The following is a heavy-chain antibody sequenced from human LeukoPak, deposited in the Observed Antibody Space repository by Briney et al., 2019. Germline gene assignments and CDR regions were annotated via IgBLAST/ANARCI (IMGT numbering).Heavy chain of an antibody. CDR3: ARSTLGYCSGGSCYPGGY. CDR2: INPNSGGT. D-gene: IGHD2-15*01. J-gene: IGHJ4*02. Sequence: GALVKVSCKASGYTFTGYYMHWVLQAPGQGLEWMGWINPNSGGTNYAQKFQGRVTMTRDTSISTAYMELSRLRSDDTAVYYCARSTLGYCSGGSCYPGGYWGQGTLVTVSS. CDR1: GYTFTGYY. V-gene: IGHV1-2*02.